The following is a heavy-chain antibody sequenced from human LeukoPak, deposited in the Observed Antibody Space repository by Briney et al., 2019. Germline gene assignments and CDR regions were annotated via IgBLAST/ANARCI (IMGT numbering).Heavy chain of an antibody. CDR1: GGSFSGYY. V-gene: IGHV4-34*01. J-gene: IGHJ6*02. CDR2: INHRGSI. CDR3: ASSRGTMVRGVLSYYYYYYGMDV. Sequence: SETLSLTCAVHGGSFSGYYWCWIRQPPRKGLEWMGEINHRGSIKNNLSLKRRVNISVETSKHQFSLNLSSVTAADTAVYYCASSRGTMVRGVLSYYYYYYGMDVWGQGTTVTVSS. D-gene: IGHD3-10*01.